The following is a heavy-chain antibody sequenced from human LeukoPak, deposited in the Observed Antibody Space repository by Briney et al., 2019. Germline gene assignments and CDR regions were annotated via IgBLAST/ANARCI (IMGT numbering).Heavy chain of an antibody. Sequence: PSETLSLTCAVYGGSFSGFYWMHWVRQAPGKGLVWVSRINSDGSSTSYADSVKGRFTISRDNSKNTLYLQMNSLRAEDTAVYYCARPQTPLPMVRGDFDYWGQGTLVTVSS. CDR2: INSDGSST. CDR3: ARPQTPLPMVRGDFDY. V-gene: IGHV3-74*01. J-gene: IGHJ4*02. D-gene: IGHD3-10*01. CDR1: GGSFSGFYW.